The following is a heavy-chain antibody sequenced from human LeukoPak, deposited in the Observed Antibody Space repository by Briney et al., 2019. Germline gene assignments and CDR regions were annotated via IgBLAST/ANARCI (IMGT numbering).Heavy chain of an antibody. Sequence: GGSLRLSCAASGFTFSTYSMNWVRQAPGKGLEWVSSISSSSTYIYYADSMKGRFTISRDNAKNSLYLQMNSLRAEDTAVYYCARDLSFGGYLFDYWGQGTLVTVSS. CDR3: ARDLSFGGYLFDY. CDR1: GFTFSTYS. J-gene: IGHJ4*02. CDR2: ISSSSTYI. V-gene: IGHV3-21*01. D-gene: IGHD3-16*02.